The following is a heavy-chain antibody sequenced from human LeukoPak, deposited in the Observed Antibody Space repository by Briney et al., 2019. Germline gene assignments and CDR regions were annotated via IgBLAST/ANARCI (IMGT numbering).Heavy chain of an antibody. V-gene: IGHV4-4*07. CDR3: ARERIAVAGRRGYFQH. Sequence: SETLSLTCTVSGDSISSYYWSWIRQPAGKGLEWIGRIHPSGSTNYNPSLKSRVTLSVDTSKNQFSLKLSSVTAADTAVYYCARERIAVAGRRGYFQHWGQGTLVTVSS. D-gene: IGHD6-19*01. J-gene: IGHJ1*01. CDR2: IHPSGST. CDR1: GDSISSYY.